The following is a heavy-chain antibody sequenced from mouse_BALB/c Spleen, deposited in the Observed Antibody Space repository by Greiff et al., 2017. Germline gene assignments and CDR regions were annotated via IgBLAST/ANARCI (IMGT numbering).Heavy chain of an antibody. CDR2: IYPGDGDT. D-gene: IGHD1-2*01. V-gene: IGHV1-82*01. CDR3: ARGETSATARFAY. J-gene: IGHJ3*01. Sequence: LQESGPELVKPGASVKISCKASGYAFSSSWMNWVKQRPGQGLEWIGRIYPGDGDTNYNGKFKGKATLTADKSSSTAYMQLSSLTSVDSAVYFCARGETSATARFAYWGQGTLVTVSA. CDR1: GYAFSSSW.